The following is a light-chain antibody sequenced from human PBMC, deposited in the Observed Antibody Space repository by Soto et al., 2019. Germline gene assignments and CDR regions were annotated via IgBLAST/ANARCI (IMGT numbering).Light chain of an antibody. CDR3: QQYNSYST. Sequence: DIQMTQSPYTLSASVGDRVTITCRASQSISNWLAWYQQKPGKAPKLLIYGASSLESGVPSRFRGSGSGTEFTLTISSLQPDDFATYYRQQYNSYSTFGQGTKLEIK. V-gene: IGKV1-5*01. CDR1: QSISNW. J-gene: IGKJ2*01. CDR2: GAS.